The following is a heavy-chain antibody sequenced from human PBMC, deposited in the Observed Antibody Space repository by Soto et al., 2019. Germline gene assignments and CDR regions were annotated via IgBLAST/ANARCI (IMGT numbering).Heavy chain of an antibody. CDR3: TRGTYYDYIWGSYREWDYYYYMDV. J-gene: IGHJ6*03. Sequence: GGSLRLSCTASGFTFGDYAMSWFRQAPGKGLEWVGFIRSKAYGGTTEYAASVKGRFTISRDDSKCIAYLQMNSLKTEDTAEYYCTRGTYYDYIWGSYREWDYYYYMDVWGKGTTVTVSS. CDR1: GFTFGDYA. CDR2: IRSKAYGGTT. D-gene: IGHD3-16*02. V-gene: IGHV3-49*03.